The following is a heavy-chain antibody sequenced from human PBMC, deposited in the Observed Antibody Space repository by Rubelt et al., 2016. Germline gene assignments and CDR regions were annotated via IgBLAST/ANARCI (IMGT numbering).Heavy chain of an antibody. D-gene: IGHD4-23*01. V-gene: IGHV4-39*07. CDR1: GGSISSSSYY. CDR3: ARDHGYGGNSIFWFDP. CDR2: IYYSGST. Sequence: QLQLQESGPGLVKPSETLSLTCTVSGGSISSSSYYWGWIRQPPGKGLEWIGSIYYSGSTYYNPSLKSRFTISVDTSKNQFSLKLSSVTAADTAVYYCARDHGYGGNSIFWFDPWGQGTLVTVSS. J-gene: IGHJ5*02.